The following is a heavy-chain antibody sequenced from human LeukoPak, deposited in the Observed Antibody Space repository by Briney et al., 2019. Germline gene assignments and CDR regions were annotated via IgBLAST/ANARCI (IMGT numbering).Heavy chain of an antibody. Sequence: GGSLRLSCTASGFTVSSNYMTWVRQAPGKGLEWVSYISSSGSTIYYADSVKGRFTISRDNAKNSLYLQMNSLRAEDTAVYYCAGGGGYYYYMDVWGKGTTVTVSS. V-gene: IGHV3-48*03. D-gene: IGHD3-16*01. CDR3: AGGGGYYYYMDV. J-gene: IGHJ6*03. CDR2: ISSSGSTI. CDR1: GFTVSSNY.